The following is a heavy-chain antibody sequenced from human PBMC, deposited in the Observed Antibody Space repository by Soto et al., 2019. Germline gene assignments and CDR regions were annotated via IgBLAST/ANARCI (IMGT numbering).Heavy chain of an antibody. CDR1: GGSLSGYY. Sequence: SETLSLTCAVYGGSLSGYYWSLIRQPPGKGLEWIGEITHRGSTNYNPSLKSRVTISVDTSKNQFSLKLSSVTAADTAVYYCARGRYDFWSGYYSDYYYYGMDVWGQGTTVTVSS. J-gene: IGHJ6*02. CDR2: ITHRGST. CDR3: ARGRYDFWSGYYSDYYYYGMDV. D-gene: IGHD3-3*01. V-gene: IGHV4-34*01.